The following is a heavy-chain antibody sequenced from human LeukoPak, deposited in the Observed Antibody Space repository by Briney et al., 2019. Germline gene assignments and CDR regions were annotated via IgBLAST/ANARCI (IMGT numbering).Heavy chain of an antibody. J-gene: IGHJ4*02. Sequence: GGSLRLSCAASGFTVSSNYMSWVRQAPGKGLQWVSIIYSGGSTYYADSVKGRFTISRDNSKNTLYLQMNSLRVEDTAVYYCARGIDYAEGYWGQGTLVTVSS. D-gene: IGHD4-17*01. CDR3: ARGIDYAEGY. CDR2: IYSGGST. V-gene: IGHV3-66*02. CDR1: GFTVSSNY.